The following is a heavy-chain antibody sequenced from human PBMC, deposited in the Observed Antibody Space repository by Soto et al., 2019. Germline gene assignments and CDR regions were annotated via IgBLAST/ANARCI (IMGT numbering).Heavy chain of an antibody. V-gene: IGHV2-5*02. CDR3: AHRRREDQVFDY. CDR2: ISWDDDK. J-gene: IGHJ4*02. D-gene: IGHD1-26*01. Sequence: SGPTLVNPTQTLTLTCTFSGFSLSTSAVDVSWIRQPPGKALEWLALISWDDDKRYSPSLKNRLTITKDTSKNQVVLAMTNMDPVDTATYYCAHRRREDQVFDYWGQGALVTVSS. CDR1: GFSLSTSAVD.